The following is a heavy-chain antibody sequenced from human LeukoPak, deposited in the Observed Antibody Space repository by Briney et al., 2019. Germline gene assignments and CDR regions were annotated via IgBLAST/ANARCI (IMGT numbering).Heavy chain of an antibody. CDR2: IYYSGST. V-gene: IGHV4-31*03. CDR3: AREGYCSGGSCYSLTHVYFDY. Sequence: SQTLSLTCTVSGGSISSGGYYWSWIRQHPGKGLEWIGYIYYSGSTYYNPSLKSRVTISVDTSKNQFSPKLSSVTAADTAVYYCAREGYCSGGSCYSLTHVYFDYWGQGTLVTVSS. D-gene: IGHD2-15*01. J-gene: IGHJ4*02. CDR1: GGSISSGGYY.